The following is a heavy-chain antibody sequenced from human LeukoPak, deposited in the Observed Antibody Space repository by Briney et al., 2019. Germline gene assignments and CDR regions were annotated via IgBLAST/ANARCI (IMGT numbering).Heavy chain of an antibody. Sequence: ASVKVSCKASGYTFTSYGIRWVRQAPGQGLEWMGWINTNTGNPTYAQGFTGRFVFSSDTSVSTAYLQISRLKAEDTAVYYCARDLTPRIAVVGGSDWDAFDIWGQGTMVTVSS. V-gene: IGHV7-4-1*02. CDR3: ARDLTPRIAVVGGSDWDAFDI. CDR1: GYTFTSYG. CDR2: INTNTGNP. D-gene: IGHD6-19*01. J-gene: IGHJ3*02.